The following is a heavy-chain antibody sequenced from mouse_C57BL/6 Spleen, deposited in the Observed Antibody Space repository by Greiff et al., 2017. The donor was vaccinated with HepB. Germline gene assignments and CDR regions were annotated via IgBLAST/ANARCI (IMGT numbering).Heavy chain of an antibody. CDR3: ARDPLLLRCFDY. D-gene: IGHD1-1*01. CDR1: GYSITSGYY. CDR2: ISYDGSN. V-gene: IGHV3-6*01. Sequence: DVQLQESGPGLVKPSQSLSLTCSVTGYSITSGYYWNWIRQFPGNKLEWMGYISYDGSNNYNPSLKNRISITRDTSKNQFFLKLNSVTTEDTATYYCARDPLLLRCFDYWGQGTTLTVSS. J-gene: IGHJ2*01.